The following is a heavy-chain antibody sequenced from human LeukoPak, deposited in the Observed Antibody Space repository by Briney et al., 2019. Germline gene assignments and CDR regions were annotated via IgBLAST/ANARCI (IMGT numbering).Heavy chain of an antibody. D-gene: IGHD3-16*01. CDR3: AKDYAVGSIDY. Sequence: PGGSLRLSCAASGFTFSSYWMHWVRQAPGKGLVWVSRINSDGSSTSYADSVKGRFTISRDNAKNTLYLQMESLRAEDTALYYCAKDYAVGSIDYWGQGTLVTVSS. CDR2: INSDGSST. CDR1: GFTFSSYW. V-gene: IGHV3-74*01. J-gene: IGHJ4*02.